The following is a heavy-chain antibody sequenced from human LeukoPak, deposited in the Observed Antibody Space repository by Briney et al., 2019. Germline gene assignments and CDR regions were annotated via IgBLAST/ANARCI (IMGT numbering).Heavy chain of an antibody. J-gene: IGHJ4*02. CDR2: ISSSSSYI. V-gene: IGHV3-21*01. Sequence: GGSLRLSCGASGFTFSSYSVNWVRQARGKGREWVSSISSSSSYIYYADSVEGRFTISRDNAKNSLYLQMNSLRAEDTAVYYCASGDGPVDYWGQGTLVTLSS. CDR3: ASGDGPVDY. CDR1: GFTFSSYS. D-gene: IGHD4-17*01.